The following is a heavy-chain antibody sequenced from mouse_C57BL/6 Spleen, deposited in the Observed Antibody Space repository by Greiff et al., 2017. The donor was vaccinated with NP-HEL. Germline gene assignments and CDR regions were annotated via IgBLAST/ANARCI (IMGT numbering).Heavy chain of an antibody. CDR3: AKGIYDGYYLLYYYAMDD. D-gene: IGHD2-3*01. CDR1: GYTFTSYW. Sequence: VQLQQPGAELVKPGASVKLSCKASGYTFTSYWMHWVKQRPGRGLEWIGRIDPNSGGTKYNEKFKSKATLTVDKPSSTAYMQLSSLTSEDSAVYYCAKGIYDGYYLLYYYAMDDWGQGTSVTVSS. CDR2: IDPNSGGT. J-gene: IGHJ4*01. V-gene: IGHV1-72*01.